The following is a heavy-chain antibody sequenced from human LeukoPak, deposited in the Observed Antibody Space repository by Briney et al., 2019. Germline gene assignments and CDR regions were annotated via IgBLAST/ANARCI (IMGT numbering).Heavy chain of an antibody. CDR3: ARIGVDAFDI. D-gene: IGHD2/OR15-2a*01. CDR1: GFTFSSYT. J-gene: IGHJ3*02. V-gene: IGHV3-23*01. Sequence: GGSLRLSCAASGFTFSSYTMSWVRQAPGKGLEWVSGISSNGNTMYYADSVKGRFTVSRDNSKNTLHLQMNSLRAEDTAVYYCARIGVDAFDIWGQGTMVTVSS. CDR2: ISSNGNTM.